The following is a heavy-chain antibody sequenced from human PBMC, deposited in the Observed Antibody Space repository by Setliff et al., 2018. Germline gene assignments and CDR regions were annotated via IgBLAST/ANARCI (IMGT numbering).Heavy chain of an antibody. D-gene: IGHD3-22*01. CDR1: GGSFSDYY. V-gene: IGHV4-31*11. J-gene: IGHJ5*02. CDR3: ARASHSYGSPNWFDP. Sequence: TLSLTCGASGGSFSDYYWSWIRQHPGKGLEWIGYIFYNGNTFYNPSLQSRVTISVDTSKNQFSLKLTSLNAADSAVYYCARASHSYGSPNWFDPWGPGALVTVSS. CDR2: IFYNGNT.